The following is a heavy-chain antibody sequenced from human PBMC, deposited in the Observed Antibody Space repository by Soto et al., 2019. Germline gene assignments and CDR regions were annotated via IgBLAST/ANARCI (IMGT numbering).Heavy chain of an antibody. D-gene: IGHD1-26*01. J-gene: IGHJ4*02. V-gene: IGHV1-69*13. CDR2: IIPIFGTA. CDR1: GGTFSSYA. Sequence: ASVKVSCKASGGTFSSYAISWVRQAPGQGLEWMGGIIPIFGTANYAQKFQGRVTITADESTSTAYMELSSLRSEDTAVYYCARGGSYAPHDSWGQGDLLTVSS. CDR3: ARGGSYAPHDS.